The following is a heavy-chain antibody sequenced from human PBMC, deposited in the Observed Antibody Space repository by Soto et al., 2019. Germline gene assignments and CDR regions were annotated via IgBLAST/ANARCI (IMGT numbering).Heavy chain of an antibody. CDR2: MSSSNANI. D-gene: IGHD3-10*01. CDR1: GFTFSSYS. V-gene: IGHV3-21*03. J-gene: IGHJ6*02. Sequence: EVQLVESGGGLVKPGESLRLSCVASGFTFSSYSMNWVRQAPGKGLEWVSSMSSSNANIYYADSVKGRFTIFRDNDKKSLFLQMNSLRVAETAVYYCANVRKLWFGAYGLDVWGQGTTVTVSS. CDR3: ANVRKLWFGAYGLDV.